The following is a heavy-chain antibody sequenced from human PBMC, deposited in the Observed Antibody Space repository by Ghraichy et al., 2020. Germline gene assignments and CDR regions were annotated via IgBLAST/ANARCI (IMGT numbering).Heavy chain of an antibody. CDR3: ARDPDDCTNGVCYPQTFLY. CDR2: ISSSSSYI. CDR1: GFTFSSYS. J-gene: IGHJ4*02. V-gene: IGHV3-21*01. D-gene: IGHD2-8*01. Sequence: GSLRLSCAASGFTFSSYSMNWVRQAPGKGLEWVSSISSSSSYIYYADSVKGRFTISRDNAKNSLYLQMNSLRAEDTAVYYCARDPDDCTNGVCYPQTFLYWGQGTLVTVSS.